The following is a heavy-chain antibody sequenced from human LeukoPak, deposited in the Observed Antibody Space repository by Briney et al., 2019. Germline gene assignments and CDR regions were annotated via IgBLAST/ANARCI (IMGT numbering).Heavy chain of an antibody. J-gene: IGHJ5*02. Sequence: GGSLRLSCAASGFTFSSYSMSWVRQAPGKGLEWGSYISSSSSTIYYADSVKGRFTISRDNAKNSLYLQMNSLRAEDTAVYYCARVLAAAGSYDWFDPWGQGTLVTVSS. CDR2: ISSSSSTI. V-gene: IGHV3-48*04. D-gene: IGHD6-13*01. CDR3: ARVLAAAGSYDWFDP. CDR1: GFTFSSYS.